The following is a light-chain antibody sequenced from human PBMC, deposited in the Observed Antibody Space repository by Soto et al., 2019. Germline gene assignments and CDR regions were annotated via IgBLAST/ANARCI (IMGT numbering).Light chain of an antibody. CDR2: GNS. V-gene: IGLV1-40*01. CDR3: QSYDSSLSAV. CDR1: SSNIGAGYD. J-gene: IGLJ2*01. Sequence: QSVLTQPPSVSGAPGQRVTISCTGSSSNIGAGYDVHWYQQLPGTAPKLLIYGNSNRPSGVPDRFSGSKSGTSASLAITGLQAEDGADYYCQSYDSSLSAVFGGGTKLTVL.